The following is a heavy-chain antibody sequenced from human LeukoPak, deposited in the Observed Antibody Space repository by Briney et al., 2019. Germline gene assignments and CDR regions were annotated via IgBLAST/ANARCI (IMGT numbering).Heavy chain of an antibody. CDR2: IWYDGSNQ. J-gene: IGHJ4*02. CDR3: ARWGDGKRVDY. D-gene: IGHD2-21*02. Sequence: PGGSLRLSCAASGFTFSNHGMHWVRQAPGKGLEWVAVIWYDGSNQYYADSVKGRFTISRDNSKNMVYLQMNSLRAEGTATYYCARWGDGKRVDYWGQGTLVTVSS. V-gene: IGHV3-33*01. CDR1: GFTFSNHG.